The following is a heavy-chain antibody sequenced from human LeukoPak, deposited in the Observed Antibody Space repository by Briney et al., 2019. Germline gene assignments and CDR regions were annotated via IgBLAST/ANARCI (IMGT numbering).Heavy chain of an antibody. J-gene: IGHJ4*02. D-gene: IGHD2-2*01. CDR3: VSFYGTY. CDR1: GNYW. CDR2: INSDGSWT. Sequence: GGSLRLSCAASGNYWMHWVRQAPGKGLVWVSHINSDGSWTSYADSVKGRFTISKDNAKNTVYLQMNNLRAEDTAVYYCVSFYGTYWGRGTLVTVSS. V-gene: IGHV3-74*01.